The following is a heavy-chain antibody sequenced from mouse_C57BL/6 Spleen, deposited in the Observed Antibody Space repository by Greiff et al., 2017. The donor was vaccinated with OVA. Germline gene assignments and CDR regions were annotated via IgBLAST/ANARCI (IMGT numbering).Heavy chain of an antibody. CDR2: INPSTGGT. CDR3: AREGSNYDAMDY. Sequence: EVQLQQSGPELVKPGASVKISCKASGYSFTGYYMNWVKQSPEKSLEWIGEINPSTGGTTYNQKFKAKATLTVDKSSSTAYMQLKSLTSEDSAVYYCAREGSNYDAMDYWGQGTSVTVSS. V-gene: IGHV1-42*01. CDR1: GYSFTGYY. J-gene: IGHJ4*01. D-gene: IGHD1-1*01.